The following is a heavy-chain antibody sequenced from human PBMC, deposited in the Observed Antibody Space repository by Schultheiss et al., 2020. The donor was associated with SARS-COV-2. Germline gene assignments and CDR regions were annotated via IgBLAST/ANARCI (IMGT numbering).Heavy chain of an antibody. CDR2: IYHSGST. J-gene: IGHJ6*02. D-gene: IGHD3-10*01. Sequence: SETLSLTCTVSGGSISSYYWSWIRQPPGKGLEWIGYIYHSGSTYYNPSLKSRVTISVDTSKNQFSLQLNSVTPEDTAVYYCAREEGYGSGSSYYGMDVWGQGTTVTVSS. V-gene: IGHV4-59*12. CDR3: AREEGYGSGSSYYGMDV. CDR1: GGSISSYY.